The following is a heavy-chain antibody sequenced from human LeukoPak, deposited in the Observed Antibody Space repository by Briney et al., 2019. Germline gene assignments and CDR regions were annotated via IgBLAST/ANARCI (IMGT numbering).Heavy chain of an antibody. CDR3: ARGNRGYKYDRQGDFDY. Sequence: GASVKVSCKASGYTFTGYYMHWVRQAPGQGLEWMGWINPNSGGTNYAQKFQGRVTMTRDTSISTAYMELSRLRSDDTAVYYCARGNRGYKYDRQGDFDYWGQGTLVTVSS. CDR1: GYTFTGYY. J-gene: IGHJ4*02. D-gene: IGHD3-22*01. CDR2: INPNSGGT. V-gene: IGHV1-2*02.